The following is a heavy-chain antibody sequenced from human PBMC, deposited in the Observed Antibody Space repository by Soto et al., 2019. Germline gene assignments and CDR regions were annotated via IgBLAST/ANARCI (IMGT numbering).Heavy chain of an antibody. CDR1: GGTFSSYA. V-gene: IGHV1-69*13. Sequence: ASVKVSCKASGGTFSSYAISWVRQAPGQGLEWMGGIMPIFGTANYAQEFQGRVTITADESTSTAYMELSSVRSEDTAVYYCATDGWRSGWYSHDPQREYKYYRIHVWGEGTPV. CDR3: ATDGWRSGWYSHDPQREYKYYRIHV. J-gene: IGHJ6*01. CDR2: IMPIFGTA. D-gene: IGHD6-13*01.